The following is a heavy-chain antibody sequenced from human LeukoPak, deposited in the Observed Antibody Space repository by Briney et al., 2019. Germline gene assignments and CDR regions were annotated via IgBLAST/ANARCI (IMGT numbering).Heavy chain of an antibody. V-gene: IGHV3-23*01. D-gene: IGHD3-16*02. CDR2: ISGSGGST. CDR1: GFTFSNYA. Sequence: PGGSLRLSCAASGFTFSNYAISWVRQAPGKGLEWVSAISGSGGSTYYADSVKGRFTISRDNSKNTLYLQMNSLRAEDTAVYYCARDYVWGSYRPSYFDYWGQGTLVTVSS. J-gene: IGHJ4*02. CDR3: ARDYVWGSYRPSYFDY.